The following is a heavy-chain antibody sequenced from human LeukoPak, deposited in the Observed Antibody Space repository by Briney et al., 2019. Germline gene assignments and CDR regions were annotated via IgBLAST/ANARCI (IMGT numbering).Heavy chain of an antibody. CDR1: GGSISSYY. Sequence: PSETLSLTCTVSGGSISSYYWSGIRQPPGKGLEWIGYIYYSGSTDYNPSLKSRVTISVDTSKNQFSLKLSSVTAADTAVYYCARSTTVSYYFDYWGQGTLVTVSS. CDR3: ARSTTVSYYFDY. CDR2: IYYSGST. V-gene: IGHV4-59*01. J-gene: IGHJ4*02. D-gene: IGHD4-17*01.